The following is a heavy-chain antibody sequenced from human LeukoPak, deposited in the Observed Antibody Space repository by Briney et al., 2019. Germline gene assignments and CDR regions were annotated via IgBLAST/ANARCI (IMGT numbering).Heavy chain of an antibody. CDR3: ARETVRGVFDY. CDR2: IYSGGST. Sequence: GGSLRLSCAASGFTVSSNYMSWVRQAPGKGLEWVSVIYSGGSTYYADSVKGRFTISRDNSKNTLYLQMNILRAEDTAVYYCARETVRGVFDYWGQGTLVTVSS. D-gene: IGHD3-10*01. CDR1: GFTVSSNY. V-gene: IGHV3-53*01. J-gene: IGHJ4*02.